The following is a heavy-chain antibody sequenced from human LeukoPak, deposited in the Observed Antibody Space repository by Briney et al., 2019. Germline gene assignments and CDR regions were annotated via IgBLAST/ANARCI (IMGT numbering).Heavy chain of an antibody. Sequence: PSATPTLIYTVSGGRLSSSRYNCGWFRQPPGKGLEWIGSIYHSGSTYYNPSLKSRVTFSVDTSKNQFSLKLSSVTAADTAVYYCARIASFASGSYYEDYWGQGTLVTVSS. CDR3: ARIASFASGSYYEDY. V-gene: IGHV4-39*01. D-gene: IGHD3-10*01. CDR2: IYHSGST. CDR1: GGRLSSSRYN. J-gene: IGHJ4*02.